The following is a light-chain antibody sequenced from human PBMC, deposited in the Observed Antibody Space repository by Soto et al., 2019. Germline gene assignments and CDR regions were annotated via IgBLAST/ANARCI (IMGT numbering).Light chain of an antibody. V-gene: IGLV2-8*01. J-gene: IGLJ3*02. Sequence: QSVLTQPPSASGSPGQSVTISCTGTSSDVGGYNYVSWYQQHPGKAPKVMIYEVNKRPSGVPDRFSGSKSGNTASLTVSGLQAEDEADYFCKSYTGINNWGFGGGTKLTV. CDR2: EVN. CDR1: SSDVGGYNY. CDR3: KSYTGINNWG.